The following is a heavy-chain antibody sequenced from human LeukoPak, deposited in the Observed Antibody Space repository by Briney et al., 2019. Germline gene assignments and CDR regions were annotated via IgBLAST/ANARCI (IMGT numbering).Heavy chain of an antibody. J-gene: IGHJ4*02. CDR2: IKQDESEK. V-gene: IGHV3-7*03. Sequence: GGSLRLSYASSGSNFGAYWMSWVRQAPGKGLEWVATIKQDESEKYYVDSVKGRFTISRDNAKNSLYLQMSSLRAEDTALYYCARDWFTRLGELSPDRAFDYWGQGTLVTVSS. D-gene: IGHD3-16*02. CDR3: ARDWFTRLGELSPDRAFDY. CDR1: GSNFGAYW.